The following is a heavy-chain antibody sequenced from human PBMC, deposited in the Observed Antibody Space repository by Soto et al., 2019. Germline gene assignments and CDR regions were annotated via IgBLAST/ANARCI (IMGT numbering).Heavy chain of an antibody. Sequence: HPGGSLRLSCAASGFTFSSYAMHWVRQAPGKGLEYVSAISSNGGSTYYANSVKGRFTISRDNSKNTLYLQMGSLRAEDMAVYYCARTGAGYSSSWFLYYYMDVWGKGTTVTVSS. J-gene: IGHJ6*03. CDR3: ARTGAGYSSSWFLYYYMDV. CDR2: ISSNGGST. D-gene: IGHD6-13*01. CDR1: GFTFSSYA. V-gene: IGHV3-64*01.